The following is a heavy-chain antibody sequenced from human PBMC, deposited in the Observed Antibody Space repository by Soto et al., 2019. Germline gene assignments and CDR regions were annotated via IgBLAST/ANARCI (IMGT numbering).Heavy chain of an antibody. V-gene: IGHV4-30-2*01. J-gene: IGHJ5*02. D-gene: IGHD3-9*01. Sequence: SETLSLTCAVSGGSISSGGYSWSWIRQPPGKGLEWIGYIYHSGSTYYNPSLKSRVTISVDRSKNQFSLKLSSVTAADTAVYYCARVRNDILTGNNWFDPWGQGTLVTVSS. CDR3: ARVRNDILTGNNWFDP. CDR2: IYHSGST. CDR1: GGSISSGGYS.